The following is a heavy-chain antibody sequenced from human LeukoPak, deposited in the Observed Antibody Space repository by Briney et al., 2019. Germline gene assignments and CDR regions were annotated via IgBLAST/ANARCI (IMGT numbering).Heavy chain of an antibody. CDR2: LYYSGST. D-gene: IGHD3-10*01. J-gene: IGHJ4*02. V-gene: IGHV4-59*01. CDR1: GVSISIYF. CDR3: AREVGGSGSYFDY. Sequence: SSETLSLTRSVSGVSISIYFGSCIPDPPPKGRERRGYLYYSGSTNYHPSLKSRVTISVDTSKNQFSLKLSSVTAADTAVYYCAREVGGSGSYFDYWGQGTLVTVSS.